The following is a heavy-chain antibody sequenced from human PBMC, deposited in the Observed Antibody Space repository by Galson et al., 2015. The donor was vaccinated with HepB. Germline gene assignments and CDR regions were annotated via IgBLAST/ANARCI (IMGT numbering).Heavy chain of an antibody. J-gene: IGHJ3*02. CDR1: GFTFSNAW. CDR3: TTDSTETYYYDSSGPKNAFDI. Sequence: SLRLSCAASGFTFSNAWMSWVRQAPGKGLEWVGRIKSKTDGGTTDYAAPVKGRFTISRDDSKNTLYLQMNSLKTEDTAVYYCTTDSTETYYYDSSGPKNAFDIWGQGTMVTVSS. D-gene: IGHD3-22*01. V-gene: IGHV3-15*01. CDR2: IKSKTDGGTT.